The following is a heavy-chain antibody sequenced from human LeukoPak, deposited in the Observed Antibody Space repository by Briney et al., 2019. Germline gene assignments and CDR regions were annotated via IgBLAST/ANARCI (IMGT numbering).Heavy chain of an antibody. CDR1: GFTFDDYA. Sequence: GGSLRLSCAASGFTFDDYAMHWVWQAPGKGLEWVSGISWNSGSIGYADSVKGRFTISRDNSKNTLYLQMNSLRAEDTAVYYCARADALYYYGMDVWGQGATVAVSS. V-gene: IGHV3-9*01. J-gene: IGHJ6*02. CDR2: ISWNSGSI. CDR3: ARADALYYYGMDV.